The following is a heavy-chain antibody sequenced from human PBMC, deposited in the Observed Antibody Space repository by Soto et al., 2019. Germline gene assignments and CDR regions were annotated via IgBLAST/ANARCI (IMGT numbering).Heavy chain of an antibody. CDR1: GFTFSSYA. Sequence: EVQLLESGGDLVQPGGSLRLSCAASGFTFSSYAMGWVRQAPWTGLEWVSVIDGSGGDRSLADSVKGRFTISRDNSKNTLYLQMDRLRVEDTARYFCAKEIVAGAYVETSAFDFWGQGTLVTVSS. CDR2: IDGSGGDR. CDR3: AKEIVAGAYVETSAFDF. D-gene: IGHD3-22*01. J-gene: IGHJ4*02. V-gene: IGHV3-23*01.